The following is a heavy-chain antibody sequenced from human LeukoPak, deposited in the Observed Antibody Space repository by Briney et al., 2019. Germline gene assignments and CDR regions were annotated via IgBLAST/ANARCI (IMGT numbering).Heavy chain of an antibody. J-gene: IGHJ6*03. CDR1: GYTFTSYG. Sequence: GASVKVSCKASGYTFTSYGISWVRQAPGQGLEWMGWISAYNGNTNYAQKFQGRVTMTRNTSISTAYMELSSLRSEDTAVYYCARCLSSSWLYYYYMDVWGKGTTVTISS. D-gene: IGHD6-13*01. V-gene: IGHV1-18*01. CDR3: ARCLSSSWLYYYYMDV. CDR2: ISAYNGNT.